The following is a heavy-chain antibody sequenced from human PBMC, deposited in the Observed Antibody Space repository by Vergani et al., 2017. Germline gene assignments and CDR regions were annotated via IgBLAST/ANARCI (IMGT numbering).Heavy chain of an antibody. CDR2: ISGSGGST. Sequence: EVQLLESGGGLVQPGGSLRLSCAASGFTFSSYAMSWVRQAPGKGLEWVSAISGSGGSTYYADSVKGRFTISRDNSKNTLYLQMNSRRAEDTAVYYCAIDPSFKITFQGWGQGTLVTVSS. J-gene: IGHJ4*02. CDR1: GFTFSSYA. V-gene: IGHV3-23*01. CDR3: AIDPSFKITFQG. D-gene: IGHD3-16*01.